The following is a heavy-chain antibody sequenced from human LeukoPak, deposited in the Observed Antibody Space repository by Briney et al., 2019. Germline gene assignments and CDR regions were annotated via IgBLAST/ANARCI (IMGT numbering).Heavy chain of an antibody. CDR1: GASISGYY. CDR3: ARALYYYDSSGYLRIDP. Sequence: SETLSLTCTVSGASISGYYWSWIRQPPGKGLEWIGYIYYSGSTNYNPSLKSRVAVSVDTSKNQFSLKLSSVTAADTAVYYCARALYYYDSSGYLRIDPWGQGTLVTVSS. V-gene: IGHV4-59*01. D-gene: IGHD3-22*01. CDR2: IYYSGST. J-gene: IGHJ5*02.